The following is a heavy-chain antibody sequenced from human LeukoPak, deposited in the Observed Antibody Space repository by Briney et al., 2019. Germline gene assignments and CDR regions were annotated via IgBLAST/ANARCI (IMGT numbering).Heavy chain of an antibody. J-gene: IGHJ5*02. CDR3: ARDRHVVVTASWFDP. Sequence: ASVKVSCKASGYTFTSYAMHWVRQAPGQRLEWMGWINAGNGNTKYSQKFQGRVTITRDTSASTAYMELSSLRSEDTAVYYCARDRHVVVTASWFDPWGQGTLVTVSS. CDR2: INAGNGNT. CDR1: GYTFTSYA. D-gene: IGHD2-21*02. V-gene: IGHV1-3*01.